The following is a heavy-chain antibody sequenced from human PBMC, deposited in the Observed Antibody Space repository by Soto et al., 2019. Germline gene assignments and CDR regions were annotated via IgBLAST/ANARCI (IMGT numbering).Heavy chain of an antibody. V-gene: IGHV3-9*01. CDR2: ISWNSGSI. D-gene: IGHD3-10*01. CDR1: GFTFDDYA. CDR3: AKDFRSGSYYEDSYYYYMDV. J-gene: IGHJ6*03. Sequence: EVQLVESGGGLVQPGRSLRLSCAASGFTFDDYAMHWVRQAPGKGLEWVSGISWNSGSIGYADSVKGRFTISRDNAKNSLYRQMNSLRAEDTAMYYCAKDFRSGSYYEDSYYYYMDVWGKGTTVTVSS.